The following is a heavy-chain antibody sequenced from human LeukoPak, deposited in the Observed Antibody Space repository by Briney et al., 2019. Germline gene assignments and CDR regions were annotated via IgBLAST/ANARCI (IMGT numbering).Heavy chain of an antibody. D-gene: IGHD2-15*01. J-gene: IGHJ3*02. CDR3: ASAVCSGGSCYSGAFDI. V-gene: IGHV1-69*01. CDR1: GGTFSSYA. Sequence: SSVKVSCKASGGTFSSYAISWVRQAPGQGLEWMGGIIPIFGTANYAQKFQGRVTITADASTSTAYMELSSLRSEDTAVYSCASAVCSGGSCYSGAFDIWGQGTMVTVSS. CDR2: IIPIFGTA.